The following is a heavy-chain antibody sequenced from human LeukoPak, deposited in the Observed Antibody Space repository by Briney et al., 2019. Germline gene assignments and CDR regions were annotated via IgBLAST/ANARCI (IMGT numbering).Heavy chain of an antibody. D-gene: IGHD6-6*01. CDR2: INHSGST. V-gene: IGHV4-34*01. J-gene: IGHJ6*03. CDR3: ARGSPRRGYYYYMDV. Sequence: SETLSLTCAVYGGSFSGYYWSWIRQPPGKGLEWIGEINHSGSTNYNPSLKSRVTISVDTSKNQFSLKLSSVTAADTAVYYCARGSPRRGYYYYMDVWGKGTTVTVSS. CDR1: GGSFSGYY.